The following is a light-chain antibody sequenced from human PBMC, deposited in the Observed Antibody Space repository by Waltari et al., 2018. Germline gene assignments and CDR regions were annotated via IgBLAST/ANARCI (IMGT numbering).Light chain of an antibody. CDR3: NSRDSSVNHWV. CDR1: SLRSYY. J-gene: IGLJ3*02. CDR2: GKD. Sequence: SSELTQDPAVSVALGQTVRITCQGDSLRSYYATWYQQKPGQAPVLVIYGKDNRPSVGPDRFAGSRSGTTAALTITGAQAEDEADYYGNSRDSSVNHWVFGGGTKLTVL. V-gene: IGLV3-19*01.